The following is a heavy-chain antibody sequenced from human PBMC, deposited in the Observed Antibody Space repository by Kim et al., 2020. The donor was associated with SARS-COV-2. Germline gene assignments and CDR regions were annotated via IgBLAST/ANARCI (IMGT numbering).Heavy chain of an antibody. CDR1: GYTFTSYG. CDR3: AREGLYYYDSSGYYPDPHRYFDY. CDR2: ISAYNGNT. J-gene: IGHJ4*02. V-gene: IGHV1-18*04. D-gene: IGHD3-22*01. Sequence: ASVKVSCKASGYTFTSYGISWVRQAPGQGLEWMGWISAYNGNTNYAQKLQGRVTMTTDTSTSTAYMELRSLRSDDTAVYYCAREGLYYYDSSGYYPDPHRYFDYWGQGTLVTVSS.